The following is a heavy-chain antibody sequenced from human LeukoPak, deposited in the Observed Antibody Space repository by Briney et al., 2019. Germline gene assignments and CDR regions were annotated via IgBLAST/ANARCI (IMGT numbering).Heavy chain of an antibody. J-gene: IGHJ4*02. V-gene: IGHV1-2*02. CDR3: ARVGRRQWLVGWDYFDY. Sequence: GASVKVSCKASGYTFTGYYMHWVRQAPGQGLEWMGWINPNSGGTNYAQKFQGRVTMTRDTSISTAYMELSRLRSDDTAVYYCARVGRRQWLVGWDYFDYWGQGTLVTVSS. CDR1: GYTFTGYY. CDR2: INPNSGGT. D-gene: IGHD6-19*01.